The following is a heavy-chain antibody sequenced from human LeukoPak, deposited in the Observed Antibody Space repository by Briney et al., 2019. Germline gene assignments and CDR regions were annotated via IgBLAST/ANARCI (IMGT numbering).Heavy chain of an antibody. V-gene: IGHV3-64*01. CDR1: GLTFSNYP. CDR2: ISGNGGNT. D-gene: IGHD5-24*01. CDR3: ARSKRWLEHYWYFDL. Sequence: PGGSLRLSCSASGLTFSNYPMHWVRQAPGKGLEYVSGISGNGGNTYYANSVKGRFTISRDNSKHTLYLQMGSLRAEDMAVYYCARSKRWLEHYWYFDLWGRGTLVTVSS. J-gene: IGHJ2*01.